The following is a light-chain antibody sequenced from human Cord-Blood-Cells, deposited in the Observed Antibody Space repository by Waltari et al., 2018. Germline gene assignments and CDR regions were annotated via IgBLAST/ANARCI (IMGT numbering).Light chain of an antibody. CDR1: QSVSSN. V-gene: IGKV3D-15*01. CDR3: QQYNNWPPWT. J-gene: IGKJ1*01. CDR2: GAS. Sequence: EIVMTQSPATLSVSPGERATLSCRASQSVSSNLAWYQQKPAQAPRLLIYGASTRATGIPARFSGSGSGTEFTLTISSLQSEDFAVYYCQQYNNWPPWTFGQGTKVESK.